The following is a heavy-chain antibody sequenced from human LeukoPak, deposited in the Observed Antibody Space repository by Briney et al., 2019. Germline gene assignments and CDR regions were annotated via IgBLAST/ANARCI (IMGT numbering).Heavy chain of an antibody. V-gene: IGHV1-2*02. CDR3: APRRVAADKGFDY. D-gene: IGHD6-19*01. CDR2: MNPNSGGT. J-gene: IGHJ4*02. CDR1: GYTFTHYY. Sequence: APVTVSLKASGYTFTHYYMPWLRHGPGQGPEWKGWMNPNSGGTNYAQKFQGRVTMTRDTSITTAYMELSSLRSDDTAVYYCAPRRVAADKGFDYWGQGTLVTVSS.